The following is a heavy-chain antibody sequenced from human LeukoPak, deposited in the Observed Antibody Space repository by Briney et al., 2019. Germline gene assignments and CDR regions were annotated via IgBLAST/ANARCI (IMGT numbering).Heavy chain of an antibody. D-gene: IGHD2-2*01. J-gene: IGHJ5*02. CDR2: IYYSVNT. CDR1: VGSISSSDYY. Sequence: PSETLSLMCTVSVGSISSSDYYWGWIRQPPGKGLERIGSIYYSVNTCYNVSLRGRVTISVVKSHNQLSLKQRAVTAADTALYYCARRSTGGKRARWFVTWGEGTLLSVSS. CDR3: ARRSTGGKRARWFVT. V-gene: IGHV4-39*01.